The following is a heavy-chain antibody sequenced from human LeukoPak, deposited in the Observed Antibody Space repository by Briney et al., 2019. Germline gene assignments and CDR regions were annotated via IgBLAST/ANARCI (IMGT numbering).Heavy chain of an antibody. CDR2: MNPNSGNT. V-gene: IGHV1-8*01. CDR3: ARGLLLEPMSYNWFDP. J-gene: IGHJ5*02. CDR1: GYTFTSYD. Sequence: ASVKVSCKASGYTFTSYDINWVRQATGQGLEWMGWMNPNSGNTGYAQKFQGRVTMTRNTSKSTAYMELSSLRSEDTAVYYCARGLLLEPMSYNWFDPWGQGTLVTVSS. D-gene: IGHD1-1*01.